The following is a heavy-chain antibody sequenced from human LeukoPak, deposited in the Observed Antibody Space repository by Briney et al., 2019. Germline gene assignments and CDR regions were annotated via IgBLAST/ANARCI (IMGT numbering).Heavy chain of an antibody. V-gene: IGHV3-48*03. CDR1: GFTFSSYE. CDR2: ISSSGSTI. CDR3: ARTPGYCSSTSCYYYYYYGMDV. D-gene: IGHD2-2*03. Sequence: GGSLRLSCAASGFTFSSYEMNWVRQAPGKELEWVSYISSSGSTIYYADSVKGRSTISRDNAKNSLYLQMNSLRAEDTAVYYCARTPGYCSSTSCYYYYYYGMDVWGQGTTVTVSS. J-gene: IGHJ6*02.